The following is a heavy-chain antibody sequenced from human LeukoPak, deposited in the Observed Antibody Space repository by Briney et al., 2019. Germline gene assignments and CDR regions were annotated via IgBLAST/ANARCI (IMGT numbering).Heavy chain of an antibody. D-gene: IGHD1-1*01. V-gene: IGHV1-2*02. J-gene: IGHJ4*02. Sequence: ASVKVSCKASGYTFTGYYMHWVRQAPGQGLEWMGWINPNSGGTNYAQKFQGRVTMTRDTSISTAYMELSRLRSDDTAVYYCASTRDDSFFYCYFDYWGQGTLVTVSS. CDR3: ASTRDDSFFYCYFDY. CDR2: INPNSGGT. CDR1: GYTFTGYY.